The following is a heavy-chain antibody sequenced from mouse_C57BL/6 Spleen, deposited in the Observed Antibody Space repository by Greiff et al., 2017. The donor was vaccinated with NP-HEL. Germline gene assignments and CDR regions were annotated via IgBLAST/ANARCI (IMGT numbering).Heavy chain of an antibody. CDR2: INPNNGGT. V-gene: IGHV1-18*01. D-gene: IGHD2-5*01. Sequence: VQLKESGPELVKPGASVKIPCKASGYTFTDYNMDWVKQSHGKSLEWIGDINPNNGGTIYNQKFKGKATLTVDKSSSTAYMELRSLTSEDTAVYYCARSPYYSNFPFAYWGQGTLVTVSA. CDR1: GYTFTDYN. J-gene: IGHJ3*01. CDR3: ARSPYYSNFPFAY.